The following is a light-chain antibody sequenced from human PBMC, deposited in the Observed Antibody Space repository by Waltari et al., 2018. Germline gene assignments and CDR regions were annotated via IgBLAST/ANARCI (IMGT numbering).Light chain of an antibody. Sequence: VVLTQSPASLSVSPGESAILSCRASQSVSSNLAWYQQKPGQAPRLLIYDASTRASSIPARFRGSGSGTEFTLTINSLQSEDSATYYCQQYNRWPPITFGQGTRLDIK. V-gene: IGKV3-15*01. CDR2: DAS. J-gene: IGKJ5*01. CDR3: QQYNRWPPIT. CDR1: QSVSSN.